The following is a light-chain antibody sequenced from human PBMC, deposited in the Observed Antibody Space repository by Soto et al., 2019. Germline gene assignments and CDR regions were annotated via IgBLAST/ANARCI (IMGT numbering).Light chain of an antibody. J-gene: IGLJ7*01. CDR2: SNN. CDR1: SSNIGSNT. CDR3: AAWDDSLNGPV. Sequence: QLVLTQPPSASGTPGQRVTISCSGSSSNIGSNTVNWYQQLPGTAPKPLTYSNNQRPSGVPDRFSGSKSGTSASLAISGLQSEDEADYYCAAWDDSLNGPVFGGGTQLTVL. V-gene: IGLV1-44*01.